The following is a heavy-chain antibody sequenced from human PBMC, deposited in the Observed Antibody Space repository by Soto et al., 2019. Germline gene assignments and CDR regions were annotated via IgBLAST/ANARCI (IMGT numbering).Heavy chain of an antibody. CDR2: ISSSSSYI. Sequence: GGSLRLSCAASGFTFSSYSMNWVRQAPGKGLEWVSSISSSSSYIYYADSVKGRFTISRDKAKNSLYLQMNSLRAEDTAVYYCARDRSPNWNDAVDYWGQGTLVTVSS. D-gene: IGHD1-1*01. CDR1: GFTFSSYS. CDR3: ARDRSPNWNDAVDY. V-gene: IGHV3-21*01. J-gene: IGHJ4*02.